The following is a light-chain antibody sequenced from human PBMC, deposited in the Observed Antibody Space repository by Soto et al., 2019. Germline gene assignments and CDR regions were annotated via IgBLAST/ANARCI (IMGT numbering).Light chain of an antibody. Sequence: QSVLTQPPSASGTPGQRVTISCSGSNPNIGSNPVNWYQHLPGTAPKLLVYSDSQRPSGVPDRFSGSKSGTSASLAVSGLQSEDEADYYCAAWDGSLKGYVFGTGTKLTGL. V-gene: IGLV1-44*01. CDR3: AAWDGSLKGYV. CDR1: NPNIGSNP. CDR2: SDS. J-gene: IGLJ1*01.